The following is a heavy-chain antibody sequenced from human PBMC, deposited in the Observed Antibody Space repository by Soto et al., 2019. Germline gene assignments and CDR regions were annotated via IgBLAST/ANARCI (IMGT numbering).Heavy chain of an antibody. CDR3: ARDASEAIVVVAAACDYYGVDV. D-gene: IGHD2-2*01. J-gene: IGHJ6*01. CDR2: TYYRSKWYN. Sequence: PSQTLSLTCAISGDSVSSNSAAWNWIRQSPSRGLEWLGRTYYRSKWYNDYAVSVKSRITINPDTSKNQFSLQLNSVTPEDTAVYCWARDASEAIVVVAAACDYYGVDVWGGGTRFTGS. CDR1: GDSVSSNSAA. V-gene: IGHV6-1*01.